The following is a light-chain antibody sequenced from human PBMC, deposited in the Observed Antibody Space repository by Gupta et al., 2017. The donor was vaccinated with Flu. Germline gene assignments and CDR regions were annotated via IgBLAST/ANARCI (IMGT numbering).Light chain of an antibody. J-gene: IGKJ2*01. Sequence: DIVMTQSPDSLAVSLGERATINCKSSQTILYNSNNKNYLAWYQQKPGQPPQLLISWASSRESGVPDRFSGSGSGTDFTLTISSLQAEDVAVYFCQQDDSTPQTFGQGTKLEFK. CDR2: WAS. CDR1: QTILYNSNNKNY. CDR3: QQDDSTPQT. V-gene: IGKV4-1*01.